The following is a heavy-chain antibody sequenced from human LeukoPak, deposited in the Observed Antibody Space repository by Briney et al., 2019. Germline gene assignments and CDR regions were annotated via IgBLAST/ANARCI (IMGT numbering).Heavy chain of an antibody. CDR3: ARHQYSSGGPWFDP. CDR2: IIPILGIA. D-gene: IGHD6-19*01. J-gene: IGHJ5*02. CDR1: GGTFSSYA. V-gene: IGHV1-69*04. Sequence: SVKVSCKASGGTFSSYAISWVRQAPGQGLEWMGRIIPILGIANYAQKFQGRVTITADKSTSTAYMELSSLRSEDTAVYYCARHQYSSGGPWFDPWGQGTLVTVSS.